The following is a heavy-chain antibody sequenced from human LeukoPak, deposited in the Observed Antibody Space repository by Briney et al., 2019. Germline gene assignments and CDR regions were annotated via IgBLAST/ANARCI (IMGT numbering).Heavy chain of an antibody. CDR3: ATVQNFDWLPD. D-gene: IGHD3-9*01. CDR1: GGSISSSNW. J-gene: IGHJ4*02. V-gene: IGHV4-4*02. Sequence: PSETLSLTCAVSGGSISSSNWWSWVRQPPGEGLEWIGEIYHSGSTNYNPSLKSRVTISVDKSKNQFSLKLSSVTAADTAIYYCATVQNFDWLPDWGQGTLVTVSS. CDR2: IYHSGST.